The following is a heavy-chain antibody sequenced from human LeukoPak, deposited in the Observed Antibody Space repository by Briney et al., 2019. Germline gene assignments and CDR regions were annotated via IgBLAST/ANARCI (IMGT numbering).Heavy chain of an antibody. CDR1: GGSISSSSYY. CDR2: IYYSGST. D-gene: IGHD2/OR15-2a*01. CDR3: ARDLSVGLDY. V-gene: IGHV4-39*07. Sequence: SETLSLTCTVSGGSISSSSYYWGWIRQPPGKGLEWIGSIYYSGSTYYNPPLKSRVTISVDTSKNQLSLKLSSVTAADTAVYYCARDLSVGLDYWGQGTLVTVSS. J-gene: IGHJ4*02.